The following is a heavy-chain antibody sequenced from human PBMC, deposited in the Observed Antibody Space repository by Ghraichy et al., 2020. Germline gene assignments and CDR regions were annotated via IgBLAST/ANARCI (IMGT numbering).Heavy chain of an antibody. CDR2: ISATGAGT. D-gene: IGHD3-22*01. J-gene: IGHJ4*02. CDR1: GFTFSNFA. V-gene: IGHV3-23*01. CDR3: AKNPTPISMITVMTRTGPGYFDY. Sequence: GGSLRLSCAASGFTFSNFALAWVRQTPGKVLEWVSGISATGAGTYYADSVKGRFSISRDNSRNTLYLQMNSLRVEDTALYFCAKNPTPISMITVMTRTGPGYFDYRGQGTLVAVT.